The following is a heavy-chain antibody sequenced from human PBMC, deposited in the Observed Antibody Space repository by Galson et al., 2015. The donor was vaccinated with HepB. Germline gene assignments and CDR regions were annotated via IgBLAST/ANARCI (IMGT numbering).Heavy chain of an antibody. V-gene: IGHV3-23*01. D-gene: IGHD2-21*02. CDR3: AKIDGDFYNRFDY. CDR1: GFTFSSFA. J-gene: IGHJ4*02. Sequence: SLRLSCAASGFTFSSFAMSWVRQAPGKGLEWVSSIRGSYITDNGDNTYYADSVKGRFTISRDNSRNTLFLQMNSLRAEDTAVYYCAKIDGDFYNRFDYWGQGTLVTVSS. CDR2: IRGSYITDNGDNT.